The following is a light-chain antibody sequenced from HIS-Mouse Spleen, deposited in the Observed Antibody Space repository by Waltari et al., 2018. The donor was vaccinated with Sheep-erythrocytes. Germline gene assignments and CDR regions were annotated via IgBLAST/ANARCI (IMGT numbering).Light chain of an antibody. CDR3: CSYAGSYNHV. V-gene: IGLV2-11*01. CDR1: SSAVGGYNY. Sequence: QSALTQPRPVSGSPGQSVTLSCTGTSSAVGGYNYVSWFQQHPGKAPKLMIYDVSKRPSGVPYRFSGSKSGNTASLTISGLRAEDKADYYCCSYAGSYNHVCATGTKVTVL. CDR2: DVS. J-gene: IGLJ1*01.